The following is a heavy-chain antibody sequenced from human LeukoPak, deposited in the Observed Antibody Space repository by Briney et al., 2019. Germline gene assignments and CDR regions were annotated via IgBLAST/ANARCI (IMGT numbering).Heavy chain of an antibody. J-gene: IGHJ3*02. CDR1: GYTFTGYY. V-gene: IGHV1-2*02. CDR2: INRNSGGT. Sequence: ASVKVSCKASGYTFTGYYMHWVRQAPGQGLEWMGWINRNSGGTNYAQKFQGRVTMTRDTSISTAYMELSRLRSDDTAVYYCARDLDYYDSSGYGSHAFDIWGQGTMVTVSS. CDR3: ARDLDYYDSSGYGSHAFDI. D-gene: IGHD3-22*01.